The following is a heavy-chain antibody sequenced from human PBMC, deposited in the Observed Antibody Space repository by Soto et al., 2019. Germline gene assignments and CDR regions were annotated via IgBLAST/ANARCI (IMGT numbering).Heavy chain of an antibody. J-gene: IGHJ6*02. CDR2: IFYSGST. V-gene: IGHV4-39*01. CDR3: ARLNGYCVSTGCHGYYGMDV. Sequence: SGHLYLTCTVSLGPITSGSYYSSWIRHLPGKGLEWIGSIFYSGSTYYNPSLKSRVTISVDTSKNQFSLKLYSVTAADTAVYYCARLNGYCVSTGCHGYYGMDVWGQGTMVT. CDR1: LGPITSGSYY. D-gene: IGHD2-2*03.